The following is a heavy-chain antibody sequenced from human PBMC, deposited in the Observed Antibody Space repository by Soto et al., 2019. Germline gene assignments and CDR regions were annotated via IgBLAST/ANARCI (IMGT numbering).Heavy chain of an antibody. CDR1: GFIFRDWF. CDR2: ISKDSGMAT. V-gene: IGHV3-11*01. CDR3: GKENWANPDS. J-gene: IGHJ4*02. Sequence: LVESGGALVKPGGSLRLSCAASGFIFRDWFMSWILQAPGKGREWISYISKDSGMATRYADSVKDRFTNSRDNAKNSLFMQMNNLTCEDTAVYYCGKENWANPDSWGQRTMVTVSS. D-gene: IGHD7-27*01.